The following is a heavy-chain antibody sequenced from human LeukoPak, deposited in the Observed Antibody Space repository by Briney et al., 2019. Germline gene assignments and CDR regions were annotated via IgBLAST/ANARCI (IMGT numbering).Heavy chain of an antibody. CDR2: IYYSGST. CDR3: ARDRSRWHRTDDAFDI. V-gene: IGHV4-39*07. CDR1: GGSISSSSYY. J-gene: IGHJ3*02. Sequence: KSSETLSLTCSVSGGSISSSSYYWGWIRQPPGKGLEWIGSIYYSGSTYYNPSLKSRVTISVDTSKNQFSLRLSSVTAADTAVYYCARDRSRWHRTDDAFDIWGQGTTVTVSP. D-gene: IGHD6-13*01.